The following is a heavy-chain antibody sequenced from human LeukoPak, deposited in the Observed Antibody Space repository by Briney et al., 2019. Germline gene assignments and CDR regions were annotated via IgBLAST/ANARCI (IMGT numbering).Heavy chain of an antibody. CDR3: ARDYYYDSSGYWMRAFDI. CDR2: ISAYNGNT. J-gene: IGHJ3*02. Sequence: GASVTVSCKASGYTFTSYDINWVRQATGQGLEWMGWISAYNGNTNYAQKLQGRVTMTTDTSTSTAYMELRSLRSDDTAVYYCARDYYYDSSGYWMRAFDIWGQGTMVTVSS. D-gene: IGHD3-22*01. CDR1: GYTFTSYD. V-gene: IGHV1-18*01.